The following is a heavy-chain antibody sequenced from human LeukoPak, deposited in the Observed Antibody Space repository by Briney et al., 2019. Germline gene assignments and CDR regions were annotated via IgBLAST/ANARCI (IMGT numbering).Heavy chain of an antibody. J-gene: IGHJ6*04. D-gene: IGHD3-10*01. CDR2: IFHSGST. CDR1: GCSISSGYY. Sequence: PSETLSLTCAVSGCSISSGYYWGWIRQPPGKGLEWIGSIFHSGSTYYNPSLKSRVNMSVDTSKNQISLKLSSVTAADTAVYYCARASGSYGSGSYYYYGMDVWGKGTTVTVSS. V-gene: IGHV4-38-2*01. CDR3: ARASGSYGSGSYYYYGMDV.